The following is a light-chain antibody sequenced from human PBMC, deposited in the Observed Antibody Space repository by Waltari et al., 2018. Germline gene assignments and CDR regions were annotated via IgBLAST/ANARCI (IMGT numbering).Light chain of an antibody. CDR1: QSVSSY. J-gene: IGKJ1*01. CDR3: QQRSNWPRWT. Sequence: EIVLTQSPATLSLSPGERATLSCRASQSVSSYLAWYQQKPGQAPRHLIYDASNRATGIPARFSGSGSGTDFPLTISSLEPEDFAVYYCQQRSNWPRWTFGQGTKVEIK. CDR2: DAS. V-gene: IGKV3-11*01.